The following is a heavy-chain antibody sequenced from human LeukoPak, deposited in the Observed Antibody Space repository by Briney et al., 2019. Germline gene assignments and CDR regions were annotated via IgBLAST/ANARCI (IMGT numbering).Heavy chain of an antibody. Sequence: SETLSLTCAVYGGSFSGYYWSWIRQPPGKGLEWIGEINHSGSTNYNPSLKSRVTISVDTSKNQFSLKLSSVTAADTAVYYCARDPVSDPGWSQGTLVTVSS. CDR3: ARDPVSDPG. V-gene: IGHV4-34*01. CDR2: INHSGST. D-gene: IGHD2-21*02. CDR1: GGSFSGYY. J-gene: IGHJ4*02.